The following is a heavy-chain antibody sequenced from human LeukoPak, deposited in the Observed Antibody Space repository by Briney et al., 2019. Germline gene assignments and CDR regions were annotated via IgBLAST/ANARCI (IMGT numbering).Heavy chain of an antibody. D-gene: IGHD6-6*01. V-gene: IGHV3-21*01. Sequence: VGSLRLYCAASGFIFSSYSMDLVRQAPGKGLELVSSISSSSSYIYYADSVKGRFTISKDNAKNALYLQMNSLRVEDTAVYYCARYVASSIAARLQYYYYMDVWGKGTTVTVSS. CDR2: ISSSSSYI. CDR1: GFIFSSYS. CDR3: ARYVASSIAARLQYYYYMDV. J-gene: IGHJ6*03.